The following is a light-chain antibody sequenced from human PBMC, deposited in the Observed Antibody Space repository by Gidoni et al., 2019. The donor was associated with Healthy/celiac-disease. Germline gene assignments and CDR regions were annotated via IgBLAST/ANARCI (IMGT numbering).Light chain of an antibody. Sequence: QPVLTQSSSASASLGSSVKLTCTLSSGHSSYIIAWHQQQPGKDPRYLMKLEGSGSYNKGSGVPDRFSGSSSGADRYLTISNLQSEDEADYYCETWDSNTVVFGGGTKLTVL. J-gene: IGLJ2*01. CDR2: LEGSGSY. CDR3: ETWDSNTVV. V-gene: IGLV4-60*03. CDR1: SGHSSYI.